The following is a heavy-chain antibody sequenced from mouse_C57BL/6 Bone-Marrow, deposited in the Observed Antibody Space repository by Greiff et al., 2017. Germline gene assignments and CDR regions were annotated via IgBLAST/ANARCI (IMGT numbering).Heavy chain of an antibody. Sequence: VQLQQSGPELVKPGASVKISCKASGYSFTGYYMNWAKQSPEKSLEWSGDINPSTGGTTYNQKFKAKATLTVDKFSGTSYIQLKSLTSEDSAVYYCTRGSTMVRCYYDYRGQGTTLAVSS. D-gene: IGHD2-2*01. CDR2: INPSTGGT. J-gene: IGHJ2*01. CDR1: GYSFTGYY. CDR3: TRGSTMVRCYYDY. V-gene: IGHV1-42*01.